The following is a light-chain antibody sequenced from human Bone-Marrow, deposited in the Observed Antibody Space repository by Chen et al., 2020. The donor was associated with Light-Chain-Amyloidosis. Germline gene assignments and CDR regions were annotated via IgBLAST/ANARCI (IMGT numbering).Light chain of an antibody. CDR3: QQRAKWPPLT. V-gene: IGKV3-11*01. Sequence: EIVLTQSPATLSLSPGERATLSCRASQNVRNYSAWYQQKPGQAPRLLFYDASNRATGIRDRFRGSGSGTDVTLTISNLEPEDFAGYYCQQRAKWPPLTFGGGTKVESK. J-gene: IGKJ4*01. CDR2: DAS. CDR1: QNVRNY.